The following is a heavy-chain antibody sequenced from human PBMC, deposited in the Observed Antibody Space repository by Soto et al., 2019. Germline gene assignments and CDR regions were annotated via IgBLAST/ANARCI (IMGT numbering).Heavy chain of an antibody. Sequence: QVQLVQSGAEVKKPGASVKVSCKASNYTFTNYGISWVRQAPGQGLEWMGWISAYNGNTNYAQKLQGRVTMTTDTYPSTASMELRSLRSDDTAVYYCAREGLDYYENSGYYYGPFFDYWGQGTLVTVSS. V-gene: IGHV1-18*01. D-gene: IGHD3-22*01. CDR3: AREGLDYYENSGYYYGPFFDY. CDR2: ISAYNGNT. CDR1: NYTFTNYG. J-gene: IGHJ4*02.